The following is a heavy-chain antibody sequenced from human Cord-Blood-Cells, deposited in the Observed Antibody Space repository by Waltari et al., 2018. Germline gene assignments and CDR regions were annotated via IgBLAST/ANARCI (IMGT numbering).Heavy chain of an antibody. CDR2: IYYSGST. V-gene: IGHV4-31*03. Sequence: QVQLQESGPGLVKPSQTLSLTCTVSGGSISSGGYYWSWIRQHPGKGLEWIGNIYYSGSTYSNPSLKRRVTISVDTSKNQFSLKLSSVTAADTAVYYCARGPPEWEHYYGMDVWGQGTTVTVSS. J-gene: IGHJ6*02. CDR3: ARGPPEWEHYYGMDV. CDR1: GGSISSGGYY. D-gene: IGHD1-26*01.